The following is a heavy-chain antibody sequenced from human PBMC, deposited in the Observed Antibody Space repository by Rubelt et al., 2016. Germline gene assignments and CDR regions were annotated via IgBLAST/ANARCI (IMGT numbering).Heavy chain of an antibody. V-gene: IGHV3-30*04. J-gene: IGHJ4*02. D-gene: IGHD3/OR15-3a*01. CDR2: ISYDGSNK. Sequence: VQLVESGGGLVQPGRSLRLSCAASGFTFSRYAIHWVRQAPGKGLEWVALISYDGSNKYYADSVKGRFTISRDNSKNTRYLQMNGLRAEDTAVYYCAGGTREVDSWGQGTLVTVSS. CDR1: GFTFSRYA. CDR3: AGGTREVDS.